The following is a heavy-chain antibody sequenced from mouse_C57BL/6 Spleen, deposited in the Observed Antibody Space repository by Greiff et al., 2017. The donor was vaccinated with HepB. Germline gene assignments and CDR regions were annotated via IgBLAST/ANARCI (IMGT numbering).Heavy chain of an antibody. CDR2: IYPGSGST. CDR1: GYTFTSSW. J-gene: IGHJ1*03. V-gene: IGHV1-55*01. Sequence: VQLQQSGAELVKPGASVKMSCKASGYTFTSSWITWVKQRPGQGLEWIGDIYPGSGSTNYNEKFKSKAKLTVDTSSSTAYMQLSSLTSEDSAVYYCAGGTTVVATPLGVWGTGTSGTVSS. D-gene: IGHD1-1*01. CDR3: AGGTTVVATPLGV.